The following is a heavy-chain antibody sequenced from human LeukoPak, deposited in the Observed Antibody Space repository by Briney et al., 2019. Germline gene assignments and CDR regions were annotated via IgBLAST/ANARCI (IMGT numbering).Heavy chain of an antibody. Sequence: PGGSLRISCSASGFTLSNYAIHWVRQAPGKGLEYVSAISSNGGSTYYADSVKGRFTISRDNSKNTLYLQMSSLRAQDTAVYYCVQASIGTSFHWGQGTLVTVSS. J-gene: IGHJ4*02. D-gene: IGHD1-26*01. CDR2: ISSNGGST. CDR3: VQASIGTSFH. CDR1: GFTLSNYA. V-gene: IGHV3-64D*06.